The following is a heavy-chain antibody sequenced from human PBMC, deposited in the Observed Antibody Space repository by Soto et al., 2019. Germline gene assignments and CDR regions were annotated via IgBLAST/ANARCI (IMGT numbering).Heavy chain of an antibody. Sequence: PSETLSLTCTVSGGSISSSSYYWGWIRQPPGKGLEWIGSIYYSGSTYYNPSLKSRVTISVDTSKNQFSLKLSSVTAADTAAYYCARRVDIAARCWFDPWGQGTLVTVSS. CDR2: IYYSGST. V-gene: IGHV4-39*01. J-gene: IGHJ5*02. CDR1: GGSISSSSYY. D-gene: IGHD6-6*01. CDR3: ARRVDIAARCWFDP.